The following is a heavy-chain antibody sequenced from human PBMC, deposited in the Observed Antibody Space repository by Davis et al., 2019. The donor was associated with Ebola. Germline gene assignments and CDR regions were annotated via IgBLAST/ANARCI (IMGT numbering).Heavy chain of an antibody. CDR3: AKEGSPRATAFDRTRWFDP. D-gene: IGHD1-26*01. Sequence: PGGSLRLSCAASGFIFSSYGMHWVRQAPGKGLERVSGISWNSGSIGYADSVKGRFTISRDNAKNSLYLQMNSLRAEDTALYYCAKEGSPRATAFDRTRWFDPWGQGTLVTVSS. CDR1: GFIFSSYG. J-gene: IGHJ5*02. V-gene: IGHV3-9*01. CDR2: ISWNSGSI.